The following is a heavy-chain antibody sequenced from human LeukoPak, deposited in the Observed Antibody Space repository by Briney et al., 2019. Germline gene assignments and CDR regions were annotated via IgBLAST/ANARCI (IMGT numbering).Heavy chain of an antibody. D-gene: IGHD5/OR15-5a*01. V-gene: IGHV4-30-4*08. CDR3: ARDRGGLGTIAP. CDR2: IYYSGST. Sequence: SETLSLTSPPPPPPPPPPPYHRRPLPQPPGTGLQSIGYIYYSGSTYYNPSLKSRVTISVDTSNNQFSLKLNPVTAADAAVYYCARDRGGLGTIAPWGQGTLFTVFS. CDR1: PPPPPPPPYH. J-gene: IGHJ5*02.